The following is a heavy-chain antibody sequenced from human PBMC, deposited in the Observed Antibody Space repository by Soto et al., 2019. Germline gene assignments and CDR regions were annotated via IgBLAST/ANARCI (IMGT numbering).Heavy chain of an antibody. D-gene: IGHD3-22*01. CDR1: GYSISSGYY. J-gene: IGHJ4*02. CDR2: AYHRGTS. Sequence: QVQLQESGPRLVKPSETLSLTCTVSGYSISSGYYWGWIRQPPGKGLEWIGSAYHRGTSYYNPSLQSRVTISVDTSKNQFSLRLTSVTAADTAVYYCARGNGYYETSGDFNSWGQGALVTVSS. CDR3: ARGNGYYETSGDFNS. V-gene: IGHV4-38-2*02.